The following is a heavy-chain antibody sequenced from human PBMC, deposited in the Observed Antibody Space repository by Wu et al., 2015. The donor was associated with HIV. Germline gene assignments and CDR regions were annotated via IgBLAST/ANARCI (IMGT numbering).Heavy chain of an antibody. CDR3: ARGSHYYGSGSYYGPADDFDY. V-gene: IGHV1-69*13. J-gene: IGHJ4*02. CDR1: GGTFSSYA. D-gene: IGHD3-10*01. CDR2: IIPIFGTA. Sequence: QVQLVQSGAEVKKPGSSVKVSCKASGGTFSSYAISWVRQAPGQGLEWMGRIIPIFGTANYAQKFQGRVTITADESTSTAYMELSSLRSEDTAVYYCARGSHYYGSGSYYGPADDFDYWGQGTLVTVSS.